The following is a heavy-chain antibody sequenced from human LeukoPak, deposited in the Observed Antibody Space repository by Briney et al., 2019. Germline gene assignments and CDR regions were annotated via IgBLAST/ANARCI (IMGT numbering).Heavy chain of an antibody. CDR2: IDNDGHGI. D-gene: IGHD3-3*01. J-gene: IGHJ6*03. Sequence: GGSLRLSCVTSGFTFSGYWMHWVRQGPEKGLELVSRIDNDGHGIIYADSVRGRFTTSRDNVKNTLYLQMNSLRVEDTAVYYCAAGGGWDPSFGVVTHIDAWGKGTTVVVS. V-gene: IGHV3-74*01. CDR1: GFTFSGYW. CDR3: AAGGGWDPSFGVVTHIDA.